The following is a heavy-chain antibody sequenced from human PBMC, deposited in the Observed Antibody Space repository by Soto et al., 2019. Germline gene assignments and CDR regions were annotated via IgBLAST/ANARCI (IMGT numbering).Heavy chain of an antibody. D-gene: IGHD2-2*02. J-gene: IGHJ3*02. CDR3: AGYCSSTSCYTWAFDI. CDR2: INPSGGST. Sequence: SVKVSCKASGYTFTSYYMHWVRQAPGQGLEWMGIINPSGGSTSYAQKFQGRVTMTRDTSTSTVYMELSSLRSEDTAVYYCAGYCSSTSCYTWAFDIWGQGTMVTV. CDR1: GYTFTSYY. V-gene: IGHV1-46*01.